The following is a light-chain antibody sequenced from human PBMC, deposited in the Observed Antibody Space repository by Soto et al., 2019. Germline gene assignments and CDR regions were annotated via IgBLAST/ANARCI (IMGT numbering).Light chain of an antibody. CDR1: QSIGSY. CDR2: AAS. V-gene: IGKV1-39*01. Sequence: DIQMTQSPSSLSASVGDRVTITCRASQSIGSYLSWYQHIPGKAPKLLIYAASRLQSGVPSSFSGSGSGTDFTLTISSLRPEDLATYYCQQTHTIPYTFGQGTKLEIK. CDR3: QQTHTIPYT. J-gene: IGKJ2*01.